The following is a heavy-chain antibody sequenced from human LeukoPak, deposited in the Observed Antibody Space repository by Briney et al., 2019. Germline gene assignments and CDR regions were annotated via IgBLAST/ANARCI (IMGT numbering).Heavy chain of an antibody. CDR2: ISHSGST. Sequence: SETLSLTCGVSGFSITTGYWWSWVRQPPGKGLEWIGEISHSGSTNYNPSLKSRVTISLDEAKNQFSLKVSSVTAADTAVYYCGRNAAYCLDFWGQGTPVTVSS. D-gene: IGHD2-21*01. CDR1: GFSITTGYW. J-gene: IGHJ4*02. CDR3: GRNAAYCLDF. V-gene: IGHV4-4*02.